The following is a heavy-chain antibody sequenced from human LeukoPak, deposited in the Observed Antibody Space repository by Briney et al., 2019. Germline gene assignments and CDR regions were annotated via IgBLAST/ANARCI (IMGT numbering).Heavy chain of an antibody. CDR1: GGTFSSYA. V-gene: IGHV1-69*04. CDR3: ARRRPGGVIKGGYAFDI. CDR2: IIPILGIA. D-gene: IGHD3-3*01. Sequence: SVKVSCKASGGTFSSYAISWVRQAPGQGLEWMGRIIPILGIANYAQKFQGRVTITADKSTSTAYMELSSLRSEDTAVYYCARRRPGGVIKGGYAFDIWGQGTMVTVSS. J-gene: IGHJ3*02.